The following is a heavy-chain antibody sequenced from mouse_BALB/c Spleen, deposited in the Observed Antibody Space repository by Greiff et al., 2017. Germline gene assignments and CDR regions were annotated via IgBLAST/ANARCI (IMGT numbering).Heavy chain of an antibody. CDR2: ISYSGST. CDR1: GDSITSGY. V-gene: IGHV3-8*02. CDR3: ARSLLRLYYYAMDY. J-gene: IGHJ4*01. Sequence: VQLKESGPSLVKPSQTLSLTCSVTGDSITSGYWNWIRKFPGNKLEYMGYISYSGSTYYNPSLKSRISITRDTSKNQYYLQLNSVTTEDTATYYCARSLLRLYYYAMDYWGQGTSVTVSS. D-gene: IGHD1-2*01.